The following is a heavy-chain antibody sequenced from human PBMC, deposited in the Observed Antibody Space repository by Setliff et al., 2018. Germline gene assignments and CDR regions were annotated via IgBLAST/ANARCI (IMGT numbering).Heavy chain of an antibody. CDR1: GGSISTYY. Sequence: SCTVSGGSISTYYWTWIRQPPGKALEWIGYIYYSGTTNYSPSLKSRVTISIDMSKNQFSLKLNSVTAADTAVYYCARGAYIGLDYWGQGTLVTVSS. J-gene: IGHJ4*02. V-gene: IGHV4-59*01. CDR2: IYYSGTT. CDR3: ARGAYIGLDY. D-gene: IGHD4-4*01.